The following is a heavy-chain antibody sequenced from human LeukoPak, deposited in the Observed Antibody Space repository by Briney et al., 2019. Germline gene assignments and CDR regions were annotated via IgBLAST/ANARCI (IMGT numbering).Heavy chain of an antibody. D-gene: IGHD2-21*02. V-gene: IGHV4-39*01. J-gene: IGHJ4*02. CDR2: ISHSGRT. CDR1: GGSISSTNYF. Sequence: SETLSLTCTVSGGSISSTNYFWDWIRQPPGKGLEWIGGISHSGRTYNNASLKSRVTISADTSKKPFSLKQNSVTAADTAVYYCARSYCGGDCYASGGIDYWGQGTLVTVSS. CDR3: ARSYCGGDCYASGGIDY.